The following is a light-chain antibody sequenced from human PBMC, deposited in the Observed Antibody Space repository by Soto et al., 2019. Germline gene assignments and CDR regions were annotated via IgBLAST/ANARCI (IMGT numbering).Light chain of an antibody. J-gene: IGLJ1*01. Sequence: QSVLTQPPSASGTAGQGVTISCSGSRSNIGNNYVYWYQQVPGTAPKLLVNSINERPSGVPDRFSGSTSGVTASLTISGLQAEDEAEYYCCSYVGATTYVFGSGTKLTVL. CDR3: CSYVGATTYV. CDR1: RSNIGNNY. CDR2: SIN. V-gene: IGLV1-47*02.